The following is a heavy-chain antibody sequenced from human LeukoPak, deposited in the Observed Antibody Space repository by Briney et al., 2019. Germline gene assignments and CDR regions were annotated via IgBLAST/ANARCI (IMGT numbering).Heavy chain of an antibody. V-gene: IGHV4-34*01. Sequence: SETLSLTCAVYGGSFSGYYWSWIRQPPGKGLEWIGEINHSGSTNYNPSLKSRVTISIDTSKKQFSLKLSSVTAADTAVYYCASEYSYGQFDYWGQGTVVTVSS. CDR3: ASEYSYGQFDY. J-gene: IGHJ4*02. CDR2: INHSGST. CDR1: GGSFSGYY. D-gene: IGHD5-18*01.